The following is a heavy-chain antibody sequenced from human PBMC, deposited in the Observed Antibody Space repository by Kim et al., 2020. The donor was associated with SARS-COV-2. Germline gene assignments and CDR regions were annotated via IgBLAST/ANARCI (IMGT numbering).Heavy chain of an antibody. CDR3: TTDQGGTWILSY. D-gene: IGHD2-2*03. Sequence: DYAAPVKGRFTISRDDSKNTLYLQMNSLKTEDTAVYYCTTDQGGTWILSYWGQGTLVTVSS. V-gene: IGHV3-15*01. J-gene: IGHJ4*02.